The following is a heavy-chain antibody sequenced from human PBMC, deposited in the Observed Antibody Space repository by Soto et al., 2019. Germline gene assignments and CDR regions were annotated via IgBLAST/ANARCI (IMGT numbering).Heavy chain of an antibody. Sequence: QLVQSGAEVKKPGSSVKVSCKASGGSFSSHAVSWLRQAPGQGPEWMGGIIPIYGTTTYAQKFQGRITITADDFTTNAYMELSSLRSEDTAIYYCVLNWMTADTPGRPKKKDYYYYGLNVWGHGTTVIVSS. CDR3: VLNWMTADTPGRPKKKDYYYYGLNV. J-gene: IGHJ6*02. CDR1: GGSFSSHA. D-gene: IGHD3-10*01. CDR2: IIPIYGTT. V-gene: IGHV1-69*01.